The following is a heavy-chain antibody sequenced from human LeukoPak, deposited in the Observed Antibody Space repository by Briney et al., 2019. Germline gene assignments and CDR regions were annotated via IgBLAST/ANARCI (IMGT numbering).Heavy chain of an antibody. J-gene: IGHJ4*02. CDR1: GYTFTSYG. V-gene: IGHV1-18*01. CDR3: ARAYTSTTTLSDY. Sequence: ASVKVSCKASGYTFTSYGISWVRQAPGQGLEGMGWISAYNGNTNYEQKLQGRGTITTATATTTDHMALRSLTSDATATSYCARAYTSTTTLSDYWGQGTLVTVSS. D-gene: IGHD3-16*01. CDR2: ISAYNGNT.